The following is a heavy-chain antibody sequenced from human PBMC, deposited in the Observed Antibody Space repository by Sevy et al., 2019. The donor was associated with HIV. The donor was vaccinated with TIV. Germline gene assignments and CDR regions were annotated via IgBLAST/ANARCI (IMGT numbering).Heavy chain of an antibody. CDR1: GFTFGDYA. CDR3: TRPGITIFGEAFFDY. CDR2: IRSKAYGGKT. D-gene: IGHD3-3*01. V-gene: IGHV3-49*04. J-gene: IGHJ4*02. Sequence: GGSLRLSCTASGFTFGDYAMNWVRQAPGKGLEWVGFIRSKAYGGKTEYAASVKGRFTISRDDSKSIAYLQMNSLKTEDTAVYYCTRPGITIFGEAFFDYWGQGSLVTVSS.